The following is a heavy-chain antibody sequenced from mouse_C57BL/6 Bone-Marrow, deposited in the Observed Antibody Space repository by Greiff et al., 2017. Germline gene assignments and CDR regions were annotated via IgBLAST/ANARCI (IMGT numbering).Heavy chain of an antibody. CDR3: TRSLIYYGTNY. V-gene: IGHV14-2*01. J-gene: IGHJ2*01. CDR1: GFNIKDYY. D-gene: IGHD1-1*01. Sequence: VQLQQSGAELVKPGASVKLSCTASGFNIKDYYIHWVKQRTEQGLEWIGRIDPEDGETKYAPKFQDKATITADTASKTASLQRSSLTSEDTAVYYCTRSLIYYGTNYWGQGTTLTVSS. CDR2: IDPEDGET.